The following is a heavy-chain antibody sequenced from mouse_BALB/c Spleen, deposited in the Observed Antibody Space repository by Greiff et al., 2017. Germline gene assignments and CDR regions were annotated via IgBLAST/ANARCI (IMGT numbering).Heavy chain of an antibody. CDR2: ISYSGST. CDR1: GYSITSDYA. CDR3: AREGHGTPYYYAMDD. D-gene: IGHD1-1*01. Sequence: EVKLQESGPGLVKPSQSLSLTCTVTGYSITSDYAWNWIRQFPGNKLEWIGYISYSGSTSYNPSLKSRISITRDTSKNQFFLQLNSVTTEDTATYYCAREGHGTPYYYAMDDWGQGTSVTVSS. V-gene: IGHV3-2*02. J-gene: IGHJ4*01.